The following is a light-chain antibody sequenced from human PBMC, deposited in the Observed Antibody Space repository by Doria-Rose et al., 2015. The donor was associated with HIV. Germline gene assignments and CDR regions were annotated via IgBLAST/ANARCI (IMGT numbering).Light chain of an antibody. Sequence: DIRVTQSPESLGMSLGERATLNCKSNQSLLYTYTNYLAWYQQKPGQPPKLLIYWASTRQSGVPARFSGSGSGTDFTLTISSLEAEDVAVYYCQQYYDTPSFGPGTTVDIK. J-gene: IGKJ3*01. CDR3: QQYYDTPS. V-gene: IGKV4-1*01. CDR2: WAS. CDR1: QSLLYTYTNY.